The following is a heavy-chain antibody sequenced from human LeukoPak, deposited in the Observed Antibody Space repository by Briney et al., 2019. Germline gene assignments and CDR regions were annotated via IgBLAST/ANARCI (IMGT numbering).Heavy chain of an antibody. CDR3: AKYAVVVAATQVAVFDY. D-gene: IGHD2-15*01. CDR1: GFTFNSYG. Sequence: GGSLRLSCAASGFTFNSYGMSWVRQAPEKGLEWVSGISGSGGSTYYADSVKGRFTISRDNSKNTLSLQMNSLRAEDTAIYYCAKYAVVVAATQVAVFDYWGQGTLVTVSS. J-gene: IGHJ4*02. CDR2: ISGSGGST. V-gene: IGHV3-23*01.